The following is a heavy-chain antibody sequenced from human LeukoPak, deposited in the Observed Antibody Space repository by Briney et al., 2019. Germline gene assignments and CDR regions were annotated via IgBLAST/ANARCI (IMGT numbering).Heavy chain of an antibody. CDR2: VSGNGRTT. CDR1: GLTFSSFA. CDR3: ARRPTLAVILVVPDPSDY. Sequence: GGSLRLFCAVAGLTFSSFAMRGVREARGKGREGVSSVSGNGRTTFYADSVEGRLTISRDNSNNTLYPQKERLRDDDRATYSCARRPTLAVILVVPDPSDYWGRGALVTVSS. V-gene: IGHV3-23*01. J-gene: IGHJ4*02. D-gene: IGHD3-22*01.